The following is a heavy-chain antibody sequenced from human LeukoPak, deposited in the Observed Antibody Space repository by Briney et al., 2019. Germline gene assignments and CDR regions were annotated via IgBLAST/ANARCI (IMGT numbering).Heavy chain of an antibody. Sequence: GGSLRLSCAASRFTFDDYAMHWVRQAPGKGLEWVSGISWNSGSVGYADSVKGRFTISRDSAKNSLYLQMNSLRTEDTALYYCAKDTRWELLDAFDIWGQGTLVTVSS. CDR3: AKDTRWELLDAFDI. D-gene: IGHD1-26*01. CDR2: ISWNSGSV. V-gene: IGHV3-9*01. CDR1: RFTFDDYA. J-gene: IGHJ3*02.